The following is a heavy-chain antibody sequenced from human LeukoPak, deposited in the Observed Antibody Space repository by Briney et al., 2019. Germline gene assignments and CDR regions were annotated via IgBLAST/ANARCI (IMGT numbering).Heavy chain of an antibody. CDR2: IKHDGSEQ. CDR1: GFTFSSYW. D-gene: IGHD3-10*01. J-gene: IGHJ4*02. CDR3: VRGGDYFDY. V-gene: IGHV3-7*01. Sequence: GGSLRLSCEASGFTFSSYWMDWVRQAPGKGLEWVANIKHDGSEQYYVASVKGRFTISRDNGRNLLYLQMNSLRAEDTAVYYCVRGGDYFDYWGQGTLVTVSS.